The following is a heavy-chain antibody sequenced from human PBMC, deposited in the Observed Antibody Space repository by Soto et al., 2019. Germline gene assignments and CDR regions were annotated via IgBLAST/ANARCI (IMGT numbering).Heavy chain of an antibody. CDR2: INHSGST. D-gene: IGHD2-8*01. CDR1: GGSFSGYY. V-gene: IGHV4-34*01. J-gene: IGHJ5*02. CDR3: ARVSKMLYDRSLLSRRSSNCLDP. Sequence: SETLSLTCAVYGGSFSGYYWSWIRQPPGKGLELIGEINHSGSTNYNPSLKSRVTISVDTSKNQFSLKLSSVTAADTAVYYCARVSKMLYDRSLLSRRSSNCLDPWGQGTLVTVSS.